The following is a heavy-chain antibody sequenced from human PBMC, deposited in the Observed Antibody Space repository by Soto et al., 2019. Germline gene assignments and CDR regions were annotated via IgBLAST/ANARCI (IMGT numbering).Heavy chain of an antibody. CDR2: IIPTFGTA. Sequence: QVQLVQSGAEVKKPGSSVKVSCKASGGTFSSYAISWVRQAPGQGLEWMGGIIPTFGTANYAQKFQGRVTITADESTSTAYMELSSLRSEDTAVYYCARDRLEAARRGVQLWLYYFDYWGQGTLVTVSS. V-gene: IGHV1-69*01. CDR1: GGTFSSYA. CDR3: ARDRLEAARRGVQLWLYYFDY. D-gene: IGHD5-18*01. J-gene: IGHJ4*02.